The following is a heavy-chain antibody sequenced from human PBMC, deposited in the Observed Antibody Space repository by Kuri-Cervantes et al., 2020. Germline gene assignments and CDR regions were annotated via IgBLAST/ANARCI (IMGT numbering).Heavy chain of an antibody. CDR2: IRYDGSNK. CDR1: GFTFSNYG. CDR3: AKDDSGPIPYHFDY. D-gene: IGHD2-15*01. J-gene: IGHJ4*02. V-gene: IGHV3-30*02. Sequence: GESLKISCVTSGFTFSNYGMHWVRQAPGKGLEWVAFIRYDGSNKYYAASVKGRFTLSRDNSKNTLYLQMNSLRAEDTAVYYCAKDDSGPIPYHFDYWGQGTLVTVSS.